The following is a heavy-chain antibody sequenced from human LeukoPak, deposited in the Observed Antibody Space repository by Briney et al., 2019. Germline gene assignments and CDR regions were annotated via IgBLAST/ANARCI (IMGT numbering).Heavy chain of an antibody. CDR3: ASGYCSGGSCYGDDPNYYYYGMDV. CDR2: INPSGGST. D-gene: IGHD2-15*01. Sequence: GASVKVSCKASGYTFTSYYMHWVRQAPGQGLEWMGIINPSGGSTSYAQKFQGRVTITADKSTSTAYTELSSLRSEDTAVYYCASGYCSGGSCYGDDPNYYYYGMDVWGQGTTVTVSS. CDR1: GYTFTSYY. J-gene: IGHJ6*02. V-gene: IGHV1-46*01.